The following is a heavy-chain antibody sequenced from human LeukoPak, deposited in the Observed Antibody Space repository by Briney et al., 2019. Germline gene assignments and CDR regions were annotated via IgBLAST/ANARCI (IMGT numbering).Heavy chain of an antibody. D-gene: IGHD3-22*01. CDR1: GGTFSSYA. J-gene: IGHJ4*02. V-gene: IGHV1-69*05. CDR2: IIPIFGTA. CDR3: AREWYDGSGYYREYYFDY. Sequence: SVKVSCKASGGTFSSYAISWVRQAPGQGLEWMGRIIPIFGTANYAQKFQGRVTITTDESTSTAYMELSSLRSEDTAVYYCAREWYDGSGYYREYYFDYWGQGTLVTVSS.